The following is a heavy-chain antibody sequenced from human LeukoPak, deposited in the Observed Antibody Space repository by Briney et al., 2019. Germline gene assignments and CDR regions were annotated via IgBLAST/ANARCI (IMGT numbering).Heavy chain of an antibody. CDR3: ARGRGHYYMDV. CDR2: INRSGST. Sequence: PSETLSLTCAVYGGSFSGYYWSWIRQPPGKGLEWIGEINRSGSTNYNPSLKRRVTISVDTSKNQFSLKLSSVTAADTAVYYCARGRGHYYMDVWGKGTTVTVSS. CDR1: GGSFSGYY. D-gene: IGHD3-10*01. J-gene: IGHJ6*03. V-gene: IGHV4-34*01.